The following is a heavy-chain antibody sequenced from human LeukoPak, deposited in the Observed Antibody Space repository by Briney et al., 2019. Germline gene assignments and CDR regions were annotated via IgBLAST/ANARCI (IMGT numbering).Heavy chain of an antibody. Sequence: SETLSLTCTVSGGSISSSSYYWVCIRQPPGQGLVWIGSIYYSGSTYYNPSLKSRVTITVDTSKYQFSLKLSSVTAVDPAVYYCARHITGDYEALDLRRQGTMVTVCS. V-gene: IGHV4-39*01. CDR2: IYYSGST. CDR1: GGSISSSSYY. J-gene: IGHJ3*01. CDR3: ARHITGDYEALDL. D-gene: IGHD4-17*01.